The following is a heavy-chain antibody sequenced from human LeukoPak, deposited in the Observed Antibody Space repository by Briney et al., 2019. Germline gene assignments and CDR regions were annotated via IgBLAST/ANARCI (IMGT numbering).Heavy chain of an antibody. CDR1: GLTLSTYD. CDR3: ARDPGAVVVAAYYFDY. CDR2: ISYDGTTK. J-gene: IGHJ4*02. V-gene: IGHV3-30-3*01. Sequence: GRSLRLSCAASGLTLSTYDMHWVRQAPGKGLEWVAVISYDGTTKYYAESVKGRFTISRDNSKDTLYLQMNSLRAEDTAVYYCARDPGAVVVAAYYFDYWGQGTLVTVSS. D-gene: IGHD2-15*01.